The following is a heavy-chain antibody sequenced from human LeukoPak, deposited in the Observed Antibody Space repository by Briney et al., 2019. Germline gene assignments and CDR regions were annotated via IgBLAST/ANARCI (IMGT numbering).Heavy chain of an antibody. CDR1: GYSISSGYY. Sequence: SETLSLTCTVSGYSISSGYYWGWIRQPPGKGLEWIGSIYHSGSTYYNPSLKSRVTISVDTSKNQFSLKLSSVTAADTAVYYCARDSSSGWSYSFDYWGQGTLVTVSS. CDR2: IYHSGST. CDR3: ARDSSSGWSYSFDY. D-gene: IGHD6-19*01. V-gene: IGHV4-38-2*02. J-gene: IGHJ4*02.